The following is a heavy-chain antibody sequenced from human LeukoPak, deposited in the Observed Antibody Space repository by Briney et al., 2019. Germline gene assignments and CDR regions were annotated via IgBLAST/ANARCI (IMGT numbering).Heavy chain of an antibody. CDR3: AKDPIFSGSYGVFDY. D-gene: IGHD1-26*01. CDR2: IIDSGNSI. J-gene: IGHJ4*02. Sequence: GSLRLSCAASGFTFSSCAMSWVRQAQGKGLEWVSTIIDSGNSIYYADSAEGRFTISRDNSKNTLYLQMNSLRAGDTAVYYCAKDPIFSGSYGVFDYWGLGTLVTVSS. V-gene: IGHV3-23*01. CDR1: GFTFSSCA.